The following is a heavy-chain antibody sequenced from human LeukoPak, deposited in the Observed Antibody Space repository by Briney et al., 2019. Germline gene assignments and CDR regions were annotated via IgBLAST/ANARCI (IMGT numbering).Heavy chain of an antibody. J-gene: IGHJ6*02. CDR3: ARASAYDILTPYGMDV. Sequence: GGSLRLSCAASGFTFSSYEMNWVRQAPGKGLEWVSYISSSGSTIYYADSVKGQFTISRDNAKNSLYLQMNSLRAEDTAVYYCARASAYDILTPYGMDVWGQGTTVTVSS. CDR2: ISSSGSTI. CDR1: GFTFSSYE. V-gene: IGHV3-48*03. D-gene: IGHD3-9*01.